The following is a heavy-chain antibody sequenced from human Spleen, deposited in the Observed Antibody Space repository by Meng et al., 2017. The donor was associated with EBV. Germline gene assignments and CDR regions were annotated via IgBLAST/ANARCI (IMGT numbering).Heavy chain of an antibody. D-gene: IGHD5-24*01. Sequence: QVQLVQAGADVKKPGASVKVSCKTSGYIFTDYYIHWVRQAPGQGLEWMGQINTNSGGTNYAQRFQGRVAMTTDTSISTAYMELSSLRSDDTAVYYCARLRDGYNPWGQGTLVTVSS. CDR1: GYIFTDYY. CDR3: ARLRDGYNP. J-gene: IGHJ4*02. CDR2: INTNSGGT. V-gene: IGHV1-2*06.